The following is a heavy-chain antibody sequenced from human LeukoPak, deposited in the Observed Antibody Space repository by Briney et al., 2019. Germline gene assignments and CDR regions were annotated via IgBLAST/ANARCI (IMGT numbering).Heavy chain of an antibody. Sequence: PGGSLRLSCAASGFTFSSYAMSWVRQAPGKGLEWVSAISGSGGSTYYADSVKGRFTISRDNSKNTLYLQTNSLRAEDTAVYYCAKGGVMIVVVTDAFDIWGQGTMVTVSS. V-gene: IGHV3-23*01. CDR1: GFTFSSYA. D-gene: IGHD3-22*01. CDR3: AKGGVMIVVVTDAFDI. J-gene: IGHJ3*02. CDR2: ISGSGGST.